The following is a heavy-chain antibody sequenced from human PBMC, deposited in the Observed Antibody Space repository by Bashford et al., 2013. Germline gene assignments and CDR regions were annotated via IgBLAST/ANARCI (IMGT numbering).Heavy chain of an antibody. J-gene: IGHJ4*02. CDR2: ITPMLGTT. CDR1: GGTFSSET. Sequence: SVKVSCKASGGTFSSETITWVRQAPGQGLEWMGGITPMLGTTNYAREFLGRVAITADESTSTAHMELSSLRSEDTAIYYCATQFDYGLDYVGPREPWSPSPQ. D-gene: IGHD4-17*01. V-gene: IGHV1-69*13. CDR3: ATQFDYGLDY.